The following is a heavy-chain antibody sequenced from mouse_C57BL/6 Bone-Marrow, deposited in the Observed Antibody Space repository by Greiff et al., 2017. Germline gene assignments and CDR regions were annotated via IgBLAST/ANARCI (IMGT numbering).Heavy chain of an antibody. CDR3: ARYPLTTVVPTPLDD. J-gene: IGHJ1*03. CDR1: GYAFSSSW. V-gene: IGHV1-82*01. D-gene: IGHD1-1*01. Sequence: QVQLQQSGPELVKPGASVKISCKASGYAFSSSWMNWVKQRPGKGLEWIGRIYPGDGDTNYNGKFKGKATLTADKSSSTAYMQLSSLTSEDSAVXFGARYPLTTVVPTPLDDWGKGTTLTVAS. CDR2: IYPGDGDT.